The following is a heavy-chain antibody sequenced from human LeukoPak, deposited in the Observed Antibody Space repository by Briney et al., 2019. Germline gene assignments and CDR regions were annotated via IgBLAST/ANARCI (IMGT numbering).Heavy chain of an antibody. CDR2: ICHSGTT. CDR3: ARVMDYYDGTGYPPPAAADY. Sequence: PSETLSLTCTVSSYSINSDYYWGWFRQPPGKGLEWIGSICHSGTTYYNPSLKSRVTISVDTSKNQFSLKVRSVTAADTAVYYCARVMDYYDGTGYPPPAAADYWGQGTLVTVSS. J-gene: IGHJ4*02. V-gene: IGHV4-38-2*02. CDR1: SYSINSDYY. D-gene: IGHD3-22*01.